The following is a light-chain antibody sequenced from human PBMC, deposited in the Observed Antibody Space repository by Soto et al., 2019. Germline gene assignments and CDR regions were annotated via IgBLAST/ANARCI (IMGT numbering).Light chain of an antibody. J-gene: IGKJ1*01. CDR3: HQYGDSPQT. V-gene: IGKV3-20*01. Sequence: EIMMTHSPATLAVSPCERATLSARASQSVSSYLAWYQQKPGQAPRLLIYGASTRATGIPDRFSGGGSGTDFTLTISRLEPEDFAVYFCHQYGDSPQTFGQGTKVDI. CDR1: QSVSSY. CDR2: GAS.